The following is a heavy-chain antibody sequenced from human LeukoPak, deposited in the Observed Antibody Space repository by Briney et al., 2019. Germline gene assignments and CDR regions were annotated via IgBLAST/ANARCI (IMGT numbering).Heavy chain of an antibody. CDR1: GFTFSSYS. Sequence: GGSLRLSCAASGFTFSSYSMNWVRQAPGKGLEWVSYISSSSSTIYYADSVKGRFTISRDNAKNSLYLQMNSLRAEDTAVYYCARDPRYYYDSSGYYPYYYYYMDVWGKGTTVTVSS. D-gene: IGHD3-22*01. J-gene: IGHJ6*03. V-gene: IGHV3-48*01. CDR3: ARDPRYYYDSSGYYPYYYYYMDV. CDR2: ISSSSSTI.